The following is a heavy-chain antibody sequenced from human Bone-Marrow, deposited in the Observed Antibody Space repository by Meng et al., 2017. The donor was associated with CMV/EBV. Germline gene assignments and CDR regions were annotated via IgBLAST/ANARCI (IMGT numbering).Heavy chain of an antibody. J-gene: IGHJ1*01. D-gene: IGHD2-2*02. CDR3: ARAVGGCSSTSCYTPYFQH. Sequence: GESLKISCAASGFTVSSNYMSWVRQAPGKGLEWVSSISSSSSYIYYADSVKGRFTISRDNAKNSLYLQMNSLRAEDTAVYYCARAVGGCSSTSCYTPYFQHWGQGTLVTVSS. CDR1: GFTVSSNY. V-gene: IGHV3-21*01. CDR2: ISSSSSYI.